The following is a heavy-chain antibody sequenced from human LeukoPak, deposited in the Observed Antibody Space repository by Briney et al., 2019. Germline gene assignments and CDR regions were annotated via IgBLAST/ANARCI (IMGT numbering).Heavy chain of an antibody. CDR3: AGRSRGGTYYAY. CDR1: GFTFSNYW. CDR2: INTDGSST. V-gene: IGHV3-74*01. D-gene: IGHD1-26*01. J-gene: IGHJ4*02. Sequence: PGASLRLSCAASGFTFSNYWMHWVRPAPGKGLVWVSRINTDGSSTTYADSVKGRFTISRDNAKNTLYLQMNSLRAEDTAVYYCAGRSRGGTYYAYWGQGTLVTVSS.